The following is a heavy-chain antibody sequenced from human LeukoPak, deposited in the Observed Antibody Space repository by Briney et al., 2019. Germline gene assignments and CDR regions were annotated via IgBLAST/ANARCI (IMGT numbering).Heavy chain of an antibody. CDR1: GSTFSNYA. J-gene: IGHJ5*02. CDR2: ISGSGDAT. CDR3: AKDPGSSRGVNWFDP. V-gene: IGHV3-23*01. D-gene: IGHD6-6*01. Sequence: PGGSLRLSCAATGSTFSNYAMSWVRQAPGKGLEWVSAISGSGDATYYADSVKGRFTISRDNSKNTLYLQMNSLRAEDTAVYYCAKDPGSSRGVNWFDPWGQGTLVTVSS.